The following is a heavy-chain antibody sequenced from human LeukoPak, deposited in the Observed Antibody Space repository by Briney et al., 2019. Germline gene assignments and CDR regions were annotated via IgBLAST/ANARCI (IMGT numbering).Heavy chain of an antibody. J-gene: IGHJ4*02. D-gene: IGHD3-22*01. CDR3: ARADYYDSSGYYDY. Sequence: PGGSLRLSCAASGFTFSSYGMHWVRQAPGKGLEWVAVIWYDGSNKYYADSVKGRFTTSRDNSKNTLYLQMNSLRAEDTAVYYCARADYYDSSGYYDYWGQGTLVTVSS. CDR1: GFTFSSYG. CDR2: IWYDGSNK. V-gene: IGHV3-33*01.